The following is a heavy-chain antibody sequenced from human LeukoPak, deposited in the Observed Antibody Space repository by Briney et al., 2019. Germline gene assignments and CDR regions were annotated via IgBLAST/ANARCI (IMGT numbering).Heavy chain of an antibody. J-gene: IGHJ5*01. CDR2: INHLGNN. Sequence: GSLRLSCAASGFTFSSYAMSWVRQPPGKGLEWIGEINHLGNNKKSPSLKGRVTLSVDTSKNQFSLKLTSVTAADTAVYYCARGSPKLDSWGQGTPVTVSS. CDR3: ARGSPKLDS. CDR1: GFTFSSYA. V-gene: IGHV4-34*01.